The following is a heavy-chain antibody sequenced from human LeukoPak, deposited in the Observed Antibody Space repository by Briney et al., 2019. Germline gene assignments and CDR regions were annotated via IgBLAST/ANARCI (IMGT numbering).Heavy chain of an antibody. CDR2: IYYSGST. V-gene: IGHV4-30-4*01. CDR3: AREGRIGYSFGGVDY. Sequence: SETLSLTCTVSGGSISSGDYYWSWIRQRPGKGLEWIGYIYYSGSTYYNPSLKSRVTISVDTSKNQFSLKLSSVTAADTAVYYCAREGRIGYSFGGVDYWGQGTLVTVSS. CDR1: GGSISSGDYY. J-gene: IGHJ4*02. D-gene: IGHD5-18*01.